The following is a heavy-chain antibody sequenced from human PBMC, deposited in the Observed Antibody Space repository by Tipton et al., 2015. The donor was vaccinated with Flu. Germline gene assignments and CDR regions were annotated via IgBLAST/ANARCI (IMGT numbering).Heavy chain of an antibody. J-gene: IGHJ4*02. CDR1: GGSISSGGYY. CDR3: ASIIAVAGTSRFDY. CDR2: IYYSGST. V-gene: IGHV4-39*01. D-gene: IGHD6-19*01. Sequence: TLSLTCTVSGGSISSGGYYWGGIRQPPGKGLEWIGSIYYSGSTYYNPSLKSRVTISVDTSKNQFSLKLSSVTAADTAVYYCASIIAVAGTSRFDYWGQGTLVTVPS.